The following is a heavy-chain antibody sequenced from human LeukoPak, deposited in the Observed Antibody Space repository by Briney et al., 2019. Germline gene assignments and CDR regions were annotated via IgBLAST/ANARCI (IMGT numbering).Heavy chain of an antibody. CDR2: INHSGGT. CDR1: GGSFSGYS. D-gene: IGHD3-10*01. V-gene: IGHV4-34*01. J-gene: IGHJ4*02. CDR3: ARGVDYYGV. Sequence: SETLSLTCAVYGGSFSGYSWNWIRQPPVKGLEWIGEINHSGGTNYNPSLKSRVTISVDTSKKQFSLKLSSVYAADTAVYYCARGVDYYGVWGQGTLVTVSS.